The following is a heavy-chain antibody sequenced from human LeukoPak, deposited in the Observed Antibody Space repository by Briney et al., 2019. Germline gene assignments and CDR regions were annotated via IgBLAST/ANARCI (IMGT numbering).Heavy chain of an antibody. CDR1: GFTFSSYG. V-gene: IGHV3-33*01. J-gene: IGHJ4*02. D-gene: IGHD1-7*01. CDR3: ARDKTPWTSPGRGTGTTN. CDR2: IWYDGSNK. Sequence: PGGSLRLSCAASGFTFSSYGMHWVRQAPGKGLEWVAVIWYDGSNKYYADSVKGRFTISRDNSKNTLYLQMNSLRAEDTAVYYCARDKTPWTSPGRGTGTTNWGRGTLVTVSS.